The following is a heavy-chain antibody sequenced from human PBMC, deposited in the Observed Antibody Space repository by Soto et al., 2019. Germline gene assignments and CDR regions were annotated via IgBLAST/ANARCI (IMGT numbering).Heavy chain of an antibody. D-gene: IGHD3-10*01. CDR1: GFTFDDYA. CDR3: AKAKGGVRANYYHYGMDG. J-gene: IGHJ6*02. CDR2: ISWNSGSI. Sequence: LRLSCAASGFTFDDYAMHWVRQAPGKGLEWVSGISWNSGSIGYADSVKGRFTISRDNSKNTLYLQMNSLRAEDTAVYYCAKAKGGVRANYYHYGMDGWGRGNTVTVSS. V-gene: IGHV3-9*01.